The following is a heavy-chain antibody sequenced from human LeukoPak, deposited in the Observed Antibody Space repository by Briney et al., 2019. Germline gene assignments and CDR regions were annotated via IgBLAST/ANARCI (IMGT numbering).Heavy chain of an antibody. J-gene: IGHJ4*02. CDR1: GDSFSSNSAA. CDR3: AGEGNRDSSGWSGPNFDY. CDR2: TYYRSKWYN. V-gene: IGHV6-1*01. Sequence: PSQTLSLTCAISGDSFSSNSAAWNWIRQSPSRGLEWLGRTYYRSKWYNDYAVSVKSRITINPDTSKNQFSLQLNSVTPEDTAVYYCAGEGNRDSSGWSGPNFDYWGQGTLVTVSS. D-gene: IGHD6-19*01.